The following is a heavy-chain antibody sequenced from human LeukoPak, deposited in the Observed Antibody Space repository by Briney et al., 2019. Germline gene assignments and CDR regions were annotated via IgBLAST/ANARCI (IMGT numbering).Heavy chain of an antibody. CDR3: AKDYARGGCSLAHCNPIDS. V-gene: IGHV3-48*03. CDR2: ISRSGSTI. CDR1: GFTFSSYE. Sequence: GGSLRLSCAASGFTFSSYEMNWVRQAPGKGLEWISYISRSGSTINYADSVKGRFTISRDDAKYSLYLQMNSLRAEDTAIYYCAKDYARGGCSLAHCNPIDSWGQGTLVTVSS. D-gene: IGHD2-15*01. J-gene: IGHJ4*02.